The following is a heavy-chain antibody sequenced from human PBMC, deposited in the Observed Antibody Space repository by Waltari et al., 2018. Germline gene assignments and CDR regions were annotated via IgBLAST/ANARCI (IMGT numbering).Heavy chain of an antibody. D-gene: IGHD4-17*01. CDR3: ARDDYGDFHY. J-gene: IGHJ4*02. CDR2: IYHSVST. CDR1: GYSISSGYY. V-gene: IGHV4-38-2*01. Sequence: QVQLQESGPGLVKPSETLSLTCAVSGYSISSGYYWGWIRQPPGKGLEWIGSIYHSVSTYYNPSLKSRVTISVDTSKNQFSLKLSSVTAADTAVYYCARDDYGDFHYWGQGTLVTVSS.